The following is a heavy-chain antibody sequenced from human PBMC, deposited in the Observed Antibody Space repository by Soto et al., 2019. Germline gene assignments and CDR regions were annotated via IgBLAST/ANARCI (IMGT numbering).Heavy chain of an antibody. CDR1: GGTFSSYA. CDR2: IIPIFGTA. D-gene: IGHD1-26*01. CDR3: AREWEHTRGVFDY. V-gene: IGHV1-69*13. Sequence: GASVKVSCKASGGTFSSYAISWVRQAPGQGLEWMGGIIPIFGTANYAQKFQGGVTITADESTSTAYMELSSLRSEDTAVYYCAREWEHTRGVFDYWGQGTLVTVSS. J-gene: IGHJ4*02.